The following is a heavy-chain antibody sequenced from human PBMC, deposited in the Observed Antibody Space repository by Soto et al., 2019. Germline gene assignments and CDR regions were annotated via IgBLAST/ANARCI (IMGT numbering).Heavy chain of an antibody. CDR1: GYTFTTYN. J-gene: IGHJ4*01. V-gene: IGHV1-8*01. CDR3: LRYGVAATY. D-gene: IGHD2-21*02. Sequence: ASVKVSCKASGYTFTTYNINWVRQATGQGLEWMGWMNPNSGNTGYAQKFQDRITLTRDTSITTAYMELSSLRSDDAAVYFCLRYGVAATYWGHGTLVTVSS. CDR2: MNPNSGNT.